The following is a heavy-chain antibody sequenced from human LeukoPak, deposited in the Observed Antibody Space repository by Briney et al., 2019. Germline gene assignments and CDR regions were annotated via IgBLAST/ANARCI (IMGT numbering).Heavy chain of an antibody. Sequence: AAVKVSCKASGYTFTSYYIHLVRQAPGQGLEWMGIINTSGGSTTYAQKFRDRLTMTRDTSTSTLYMELSSLRSEDTAVYYCAREPPPSYSGGREYYFDYWGQGTLVTVSS. CDR2: INTSGGST. V-gene: IGHV1-46*01. CDR3: AREPPPSYSGGREYYFDY. D-gene: IGHD1-26*01. CDR1: GYTFTSYY. J-gene: IGHJ4*02.